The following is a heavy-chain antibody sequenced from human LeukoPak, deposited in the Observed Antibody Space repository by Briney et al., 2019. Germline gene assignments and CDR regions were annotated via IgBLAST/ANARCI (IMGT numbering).Heavy chain of an antibody. J-gene: IGHJ4*02. CDR1: GITFSDYY. D-gene: IGHD6-19*01. Sequence: GGSLILSCAASGITFSDYYMTWIRQAPGKGLEWVSSIGRSSTDTKYADSVKGRFTISRDDAKNSVYLQMNSLRAEDTAVYYCATFRGWYIAHWGQGSLVTVSS. CDR2: IGRSSTDT. CDR3: ATFRGWYIAH. V-gene: IGHV3-11*03.